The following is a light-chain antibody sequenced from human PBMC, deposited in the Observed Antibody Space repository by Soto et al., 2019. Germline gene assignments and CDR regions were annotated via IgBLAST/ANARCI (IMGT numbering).Light chain of an antibody. CDR3: QQSYSTLP. CDR1: QSISSY. Sequence: DVQVTQSPSSLSASLGDRVTITCRASQSISSYLNWYQQKPGKAPKLLIYAASSLQSGVPSRFSGSGSGTDFTLTISSLQPEDFATYYCQQSYSTLPFGGGTKVDIK. CDR2: AAS. J-gene: IGKJ4*01. V-gene: IGKV1-39*01.